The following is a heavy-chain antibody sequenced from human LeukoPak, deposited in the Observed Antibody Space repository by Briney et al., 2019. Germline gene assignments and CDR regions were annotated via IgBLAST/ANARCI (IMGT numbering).Heavy chain of an antibody. Sequence: GASLKISCKGSGYPFTSYWIAWLRQLPGKGLEWMGIIYPGNSDTRYSPSFRGQGTMSVDKSISTAYVQWSGLRASDTAMYYCAKVSGYSIDYWGLGTLVTVSS. V-gene: IGHV5-51*01. J-gene: IGHJ4*02. CDR3: AKVSGYSIDY. D-gene: IGHD6-13*01. CDR1: GYPFTSYW. CDR2: IYPGNSDT.